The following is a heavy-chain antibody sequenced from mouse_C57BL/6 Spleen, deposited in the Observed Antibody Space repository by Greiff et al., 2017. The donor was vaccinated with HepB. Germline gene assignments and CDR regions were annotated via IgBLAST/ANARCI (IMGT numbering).Heavy chain of an antibody. J-gene: IGHJ1*03. CDR1: GYTFTSYW. CDR2: IHPNSGST. CDR3: AREDYYYGSSYWYFDV. D-gene: IGHD1-1*01. Sequence: QVQLQQPGAELVKPGASVKLSCKASGYTFTSYWMHWVKQRPGQGLEWIGMIHPNSGSTNHNEKFKSKATLTVDKSSSTAYMQLSSLTSEDSAVYYCAREDYYYGSSYWYFDVWGTGTTVTVSS. V-gene: IGHV1-64*01.